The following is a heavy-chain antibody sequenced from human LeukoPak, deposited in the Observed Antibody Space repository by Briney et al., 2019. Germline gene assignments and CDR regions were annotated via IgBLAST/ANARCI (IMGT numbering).Heavy chain of an antibody. J-gene: IGHJ3*02. Sequence: GGSLRLSCAASGFTVSSNYMSWVRQAPGKGLEWVSVIYSGGSTYYADSGKGRFTISRDNSKNTLYLQMNSLRAEDTAVYYCARGYYDSSGSPRAFDIWGQGTMVTVSS. D-gene: IGHD3-22*01. CDR3: ARGYYDSSGSPRAFDI. CDR1: GFTVSSNY. CDR2: IYSGGST. V-gene: IGHV3-66*01.